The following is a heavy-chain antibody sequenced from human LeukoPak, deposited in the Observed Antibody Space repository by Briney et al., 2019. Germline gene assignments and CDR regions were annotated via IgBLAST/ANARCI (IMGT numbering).Heavy chain of an antibody. V-gene: IGHV3-21*01. CDR1: GFTFSSYS. J-gene: IGHJ4*02. Sequence: NPGGSLRLSCAASGFTFSSYSMNWVRQAPGKGLEWVSSISSSSSYIYYADSVKGRFTISRDNAKNSLYLQMNSLRAEDTAVYYCANDYGDYAESQNWGQGTLVTVSP. CDR2: ISSSSSYI. D-gene: IGHD4-17*01. CDR3: ANDYGDYAESQN.